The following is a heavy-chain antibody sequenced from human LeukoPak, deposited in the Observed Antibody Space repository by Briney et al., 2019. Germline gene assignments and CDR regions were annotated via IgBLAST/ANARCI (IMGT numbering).Heavy chain of an antibody. V-gene: IGHV1-8*01. CDR2: MNPNTGGT. CDR1: GYTFTSYD. J-gene: IGHJ4*02. Sequence: ASVKVSCKASGYTFTSYDINWVRQATGQGLEWMGRMNPNTGGTAYAQKFQGRLTMTRDTSITTAYMELSSLRSEDTAVYYCARDLGDADGAVALVLWGQGTLVTVSS. CDR3: ARDLGDADGAVALVL. D-gene: IGHD6-19*01.